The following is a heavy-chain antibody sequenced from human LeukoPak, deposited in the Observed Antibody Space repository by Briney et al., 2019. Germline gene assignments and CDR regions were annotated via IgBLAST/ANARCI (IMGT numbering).Heavy chain of an antibody. CDR1: GGSFSEYY. V-gene: IGHV4-34*01. CDR3: ARFFAGGSDHGYFDL. J-gene: IGHJ2*01. CDR2: ITRTGRI. D-gene: IGHD3-16*01. Sequence: SETLSLTCAVYGGSFSEYYWSWIRQPPEKGLDWIGEITRTGRINYNPALKGRVTMSLDTSKNQFSLELSSMTAADTAVYYCARFFAGGSDHGYFDLWGRGPLVTVSS.